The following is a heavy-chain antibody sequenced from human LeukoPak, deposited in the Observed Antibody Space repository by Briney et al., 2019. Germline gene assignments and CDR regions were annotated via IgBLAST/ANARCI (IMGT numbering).Heavy chain of an antibody. CDR1: GGSISIYY. D-gene: IGHD3-22*01. Sequence: SETLSLTCTVSGGSISIYYWSWIRQPPGKGLEWIGYIYYSGSTNYNPSLKSRVTISVDTSKNQFSLKLSSVTAADTAAYYCATYSSGYYYVAYWGQGTLVTVSS. V-gene: IGHV4-59*01. CDR3: ATYSSGYYYVAY. J-gene: IGHJ4*02. CDR2: IYYSGST.